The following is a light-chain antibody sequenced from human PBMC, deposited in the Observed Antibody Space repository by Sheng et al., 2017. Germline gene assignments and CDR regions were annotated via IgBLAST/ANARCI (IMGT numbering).Light chain of an antibody. J-gene: IGKJ1*01. Sequence: EIVMTQSPVTLSVSPGERATLSCRASQSVNSNLAWYQQKPGQAPRLLIYSASTRATGIPARFSGSGSGTDFTFTLSRLEPEDFAVYFCQQYGTSPWTFGQGTRVEFK. CDR2: SAS. CDR3: QQYGTSPWT. V-gene: IGKV3-15*01. CDR1: QSVNSN.